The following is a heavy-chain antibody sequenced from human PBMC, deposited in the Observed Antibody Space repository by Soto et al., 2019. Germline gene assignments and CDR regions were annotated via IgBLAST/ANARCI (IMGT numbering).Heavy chain of an antibody. D-gene: IGHD1-1*01. Sequence: GGSLRLSCAVSGVTLTNVWMNWVRQAPGKGPEWVGRIKSKTDGGTTDYAAPVKGRFTISRDDSENTLYLQMISLRAEDTALYYCTLQLSGPYWGQGTLVTVSS. J-gene: IGHJ4*02. CDR1: GVTLTNVW. CDR3: TLQLSGPY. V-gene: IGHV3-15*07. CDR2: IKSKTDGGTT.